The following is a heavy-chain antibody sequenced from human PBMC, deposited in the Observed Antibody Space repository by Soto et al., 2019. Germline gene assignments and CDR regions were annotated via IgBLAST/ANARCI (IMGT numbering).Heavy chain of an antibody. Sequence: PSQTLSLTCAISGDSVSSNSVVWNWIRQSPSGGLEWLGRTYYRSRWYSEYAISVQSRITVNADTSKNQVSLQLDSVTPDDTAMYYCVSGYGRNGHDTRFDYWGQGTLVTVSS. V-gene: IGHV6-1*01. CDR3: VSGYGRNGHDTRFDY. CDR2: TYYRSRWYS. CDR1: GDSVSSNSVV. J-gene: IGHJ4*02. D-gene: IGHD5-12*01.